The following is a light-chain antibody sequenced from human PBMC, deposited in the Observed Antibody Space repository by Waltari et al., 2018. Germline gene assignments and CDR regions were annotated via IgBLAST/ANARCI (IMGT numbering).Light chain of an antibody. CDR1: QRVSSY. Sequence: EIVLTQSPATLSLSPGERATPACRASQRVSSYLVGYQQKPGQAPRPLIYDASNRATGIPARFSGSGSGTDFTLTISSLEPEDFAVYYCQQRSNWPLTFGGGTKVEIK. V-gene: IGKV3-11*01. J-gene: IGKJ4*01. CDR2: DAS. CDR3: QQRSNWPLT.